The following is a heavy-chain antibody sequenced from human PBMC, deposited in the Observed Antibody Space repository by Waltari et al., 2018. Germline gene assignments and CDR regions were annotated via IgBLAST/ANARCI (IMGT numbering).Heavy chain of an antibody. CDR2: FDPEDGET. CDR3: ATLKRGYSYGWTLDY. J-gene: IGHJ4*02. Sequence: QVQLVQSGAEVKKPGASVKVSCKVYGDTLTELSMHWVRQAPGEGLEWMGGFDPEDGETINAQKFQGRVTMAEDTSTDTAYMELSSLRSEDTAVYYCATLKRGYSYGWTLDYWGQGTLVIVSS. V-gene: IGHV1-24*01. CDR1: GDTLTELS. D-gene: IGHD5-18*01.